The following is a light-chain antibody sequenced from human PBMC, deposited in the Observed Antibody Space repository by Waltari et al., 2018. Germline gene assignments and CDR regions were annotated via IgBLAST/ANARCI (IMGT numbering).Light chain of an antibody. J-gene: IGKJ4*01. Sequence: EIVLTQSPGTLSLSPGEGATLSCRASQSVSSNHLAWYQQNPGQAPRLVIYGASRRAPGIPDRFSGGGSGTDFTLTISRLEPEEFAVYYCQQVGSSVTFGGGTKVEIK. CDR1: QSVSSNH. V-gene: IGKV3-20*01. CDR3: QQVGSSVT. CDR2: GAS.